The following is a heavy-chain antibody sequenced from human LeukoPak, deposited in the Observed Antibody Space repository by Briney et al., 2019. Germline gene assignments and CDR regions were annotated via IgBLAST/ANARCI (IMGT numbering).Heavy chain of an antibody. Sequence: QTGGSLRLSCAGSGFTFSHFWMSWVRQAPGKGLEWVAYIKKTGSETYYVDSVKGRFTITRDNTRNSLFLQMYSLRAEDTAVYFCAREDGYCSGGNCYSYFDSWGQGTLVTVSS. J-gene: IGHJ4*02. CDR2: IKKTGSET. CDR1: GFTFSHFW. D-gene: IGHD2-15*01. CDR3: AREDGYCSGGNCYSYFDS. V-gene: IGHV3-7*01.